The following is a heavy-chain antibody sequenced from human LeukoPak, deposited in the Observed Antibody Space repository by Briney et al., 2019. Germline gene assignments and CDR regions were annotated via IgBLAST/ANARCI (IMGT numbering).Heavy chain of an antibody. D-gene: IGHD1-1*01. V-gene: IGHV1-69*05. CDR1: GGSSSSHA. Sequence: SVKVSCKASGGSSSSHAVGWVRQAPGQGLEWLGGTIPLFGTTRYAQKFQGRVTITTDESTRTAYMDLSSLTSEDTAVYYCARGSWDDVGYYYYYYMDVWGKGSTVTVSS. CDR3: ARGSWDDVGYYYYYYMDV. J-gene: IGHJ6*03. CDR2: TIPLFGTT.